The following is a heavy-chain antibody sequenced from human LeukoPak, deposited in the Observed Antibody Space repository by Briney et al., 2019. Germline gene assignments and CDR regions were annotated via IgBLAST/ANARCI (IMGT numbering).Heavy chain of an antibody. CDR1: GFTFSDYD. Sequence: GGSLRLSCAASGFTFSDYDMHWVRHATGKGVEWGSAICTAGDTYYTGSVKRRFTISRENAKTSLYLQMNSLRAGDTAVYYCARVAKERVGGVYYFDYWGQGTLVTVSS. CDR3: ARVAKERVGGVYYFDY. V-gene: IGHV3-13*01. J-gene: IGHJ4*02. CDR2: ICTAGDT. D-gene: IGHD1-1*01.